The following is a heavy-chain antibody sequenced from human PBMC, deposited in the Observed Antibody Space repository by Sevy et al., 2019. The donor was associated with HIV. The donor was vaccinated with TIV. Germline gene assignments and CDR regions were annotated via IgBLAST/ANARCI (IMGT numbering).Heavy chain of an antibody. D-gene: IGHD2-15*01. CDR2: IKSNTDGGTT. CDR1: GFNFRNVW. V-gene: IGHV3-15*01. CDR3: ATINTVGSLAY. Sequence: GGSLRLSCAASGFNFRNVWMSWVRQAPGKGLEWIGLIKSNTDGGTTEYGAPVKGGITISRDDSKNTLFLQVNSLKAEDTALYYCATINTVGSLAYWGRGTLVNVSS. J-gene: IGHJ4*02.